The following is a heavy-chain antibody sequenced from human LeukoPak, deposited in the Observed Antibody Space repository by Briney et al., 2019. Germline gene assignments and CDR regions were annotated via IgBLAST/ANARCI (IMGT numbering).Heavy chain of an antibody. Sequence: SETLSLTCTVSGGSIISYYWSWIRQPPGKGLEWIGYIYYSGSTNYNPSLQSRVTISVDTSKNQFSLKLSSVTAADTAVYYCARGRGQLERAKASYYYYYMDVWGKGTTVTVSS. J-gene: IGHJ6*03. V-gene: IGHV4-59*01. CDR2: IYYSGST. D-gene: IGHD1-1*01. CDR3: ARGRGQLERAKASYYYYYMDV. CDR1: GGSIISYY.